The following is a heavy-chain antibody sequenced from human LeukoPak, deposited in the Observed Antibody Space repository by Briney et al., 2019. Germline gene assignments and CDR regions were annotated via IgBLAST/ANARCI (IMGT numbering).Heavy chain of an antibody. Sequence: GGSLRLSCAASRFTFSNYWMNWVRQAPGKGLEWVTNIKQDASEKYYVDSVRGRFTISRDNAKNSLYLQMDSLRGEDTAVYFCARGVAALMDVWGKGTTVTVSS. J-gene: IGHJ6*03. CDR2: IKQDASEK. D-gene: IGHD6-6*01. CDR3: ARGVAALMDV. CDR1: RFTFSNYW. V-gene: IGHV3-7*04.